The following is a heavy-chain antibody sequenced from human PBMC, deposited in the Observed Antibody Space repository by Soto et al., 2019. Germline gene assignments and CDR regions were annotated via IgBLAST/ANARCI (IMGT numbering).Heavy chain of an antibody. D-gene: IGHD6-6*01. CDR2: IIPILGIA. V-gene: IGHV1-69*02. CDR1: GGTFSSYT. Sequence: GASVKVSCKASGGTFSSYTISWVRQAPGQGLEWMGRIIPILGIANYAQKFKGRVTITADKSTSTAYMELSSLRSEDTAVYYCASLSEESSSSNYYYFYMDVWGKGSTVTVSS. CDR3: ASLSEESSSSNYYYFYMDV. J-gene: IGHJ6*03.